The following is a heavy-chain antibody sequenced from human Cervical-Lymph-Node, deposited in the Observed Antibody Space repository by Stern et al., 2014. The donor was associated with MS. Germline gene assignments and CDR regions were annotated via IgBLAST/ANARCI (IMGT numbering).Heavy chain of an antibody. CDR3: ARDQRHYGSGHYAFDI. CDR2: IIPIMGTA. Sequence: QVQLVQSGAEVKKPGSSVTVSCKASGGTFSSYAFSWVRQAPGQALEWVGGIIPIMGTANYAQRFQGRVTITADQSIKTAYMEVNSLRSEDTAVYYCARDQRHYGSGHYAFDIWGQGTMVTVSS. J-gene: IGHJ3*02. CDR1: GGTFSSYA. V-gene: IGHV1-69*01. D-gene: IGHD3-10*01.